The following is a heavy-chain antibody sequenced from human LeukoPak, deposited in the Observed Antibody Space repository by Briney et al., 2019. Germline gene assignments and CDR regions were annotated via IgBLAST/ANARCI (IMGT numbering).Heavy chain of an antibody. CDR3: ATQRGSYLWGTDFDY. CDR1: GYTFTSHY. Sequence: ASVKVSCKASGYTFTSHYMQWVRLAPGQGLEWMGWINPNSGDTKFAREFQGRVTMTRDTSISTAYMGLSRLRSDDTAVYYCATQRGSYLWGTDFDYWGQGTLVTVSS. V-gene: IGHV1-2*02. J-gene: IGHJ4*02. CDR2: INPNSGDT. D-gene: IGHD3-16*01.